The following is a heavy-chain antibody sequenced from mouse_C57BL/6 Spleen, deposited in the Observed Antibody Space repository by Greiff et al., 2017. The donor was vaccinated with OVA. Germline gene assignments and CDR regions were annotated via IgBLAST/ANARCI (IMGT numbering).Heavy chain of an antibody. D-gene: IGHD1-1*01. V-gene: IGHV1-85*01. J-gene: IGHJ4*01. CDR2: IYPRDGST. CDR1: GYTFTSYD. CDR3: ARPSTVVARGYYAMDY. Sequence: LQESGPELVKPGASVKLSCKASGYTFTSYDINWVKQRPGQGLEWIGWIYPRDGSTKYNEKFKGKATLTVDTSSSTAYMELHSLTSEDSAVYFCARPSTVVARGYYAMDYWGQGTSVTVSS.